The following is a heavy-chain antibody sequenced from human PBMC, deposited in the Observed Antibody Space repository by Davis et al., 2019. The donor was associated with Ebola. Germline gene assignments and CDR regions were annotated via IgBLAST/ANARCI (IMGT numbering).Heavy chain of an antibody. V-gene: IGHV1-58*02. CDR2: IVVGSGNT. CDR1: GFTFTSSA. CDR3: ARGSGLRALVVVRASFDY. J-gene: IGHJ4*02. D-gene: IGHD3-22*01. Sequence: SVKVSCKASGFTFTSSAMQWVRQARGQRLEWIGWIVVGSGNTNYAQKFQERVTITRDMSTSTAYMELSSLRSEDTAVYYCARGSGLRALVVVRASFDYWGQGTLVTVSS.